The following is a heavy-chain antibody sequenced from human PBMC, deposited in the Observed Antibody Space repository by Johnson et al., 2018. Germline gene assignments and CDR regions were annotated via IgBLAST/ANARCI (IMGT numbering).Heavy chain of an antibody. CDR1: GFTFNSYG. CDR2: ISWDGGST. D-gene: IGHD3-9*01. Sequence: VQLGESGGGVVQPGRSLRLSCAASGFTFNSYGMHWVRQAPGKGLEWVSLISWDGGSTYYADSVKGRFTISRDNSKNSLYLQMNSLRAEDTALYYCAKPISRLVIYDAFDIWGQGTMVTVSS. CDR3: AKPISRLVIYDAFDI. V-gene: IGHV3-43D*03. J-gene: IGHJ3*02.